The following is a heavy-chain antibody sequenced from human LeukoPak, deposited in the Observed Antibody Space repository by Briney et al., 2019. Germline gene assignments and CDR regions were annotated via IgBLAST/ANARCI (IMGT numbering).Heavy chain of an antibody. CDR1: GGSISSYY. CDR2: IYTSGST. J-gene: IGHJ6*03. V-gene: IGHV4-4*07. Sequence: SETLSLTCTVSGGSISSYYWSWIRQPAGKGLEWIGRIYTSGSTTYNPSLKSRVTMSVDTSKNQFSLKLSSVTAADTAVYYCARDASPHYDILTGYYRTYYYYYYMDVWGKGTTVTISS. D-gene: IGHD3-9*01. CDR3: ARDASPHYDILTGYYRTYYYYYYMDV.